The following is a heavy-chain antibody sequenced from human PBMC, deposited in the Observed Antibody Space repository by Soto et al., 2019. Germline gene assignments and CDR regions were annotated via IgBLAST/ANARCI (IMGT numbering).Heavy chain of an antibody. Sequence: QVHLVESGGGVVQPGRSLRLSCAASGFTFSSYGMHWVRQAPGKGLEWVAVISYDGSNKFYMDPVKGRFTISRDNSKNMLYLQMNGLRAEDTAVYYCATSTAMVERGLVYDFDQWGQGTLVTVSS. V-gene: IGHV3-30*03. J-gene: IGHJ5*02. CDR1: GFTFSSYG. D-gene: IGHD5-18*01. CDR3: ATSTAMVERGLVYDFDQ. CDR2: ISYDGSNK.